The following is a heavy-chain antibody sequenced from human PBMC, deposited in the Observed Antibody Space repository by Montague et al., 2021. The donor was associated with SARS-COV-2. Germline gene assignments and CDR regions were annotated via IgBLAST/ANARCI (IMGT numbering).Heavy chain of an antibody. Sequence: CAISGDSVSSNSAAWNWIRQSPSRGLEWLGRTYYRSKWYNDYAVSVKSRITINPDTSKNQFSLQLNSVTPEDTAVYYCARGGWGARGTGRLFDYWGQGTLVTVSS. CDR1: GDSVSSNSAA. CDR2: TYYRSKWYN. CDR3: ARGGWGARGTGRLFDY. D-gene: IGHD2-8*02. J-gene: IGHJ4*02. V-gene: IGHV6-1*01.